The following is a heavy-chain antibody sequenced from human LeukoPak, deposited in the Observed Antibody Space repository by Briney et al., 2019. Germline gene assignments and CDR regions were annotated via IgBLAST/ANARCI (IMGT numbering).Heavy chain of an antibody. CDR3: ARDPLLWFGEVYGMDV. D-gene: IGHD3-10*01. V-gene: IGHV3-33*01. CDR2: IWYDGSNK. J-gene: IGHJ6*02. Sequence: GGSLRLSCAASVFTFSSYGMHWVRQAPGKGLEWVAVIWYDGSNKYYADSVKGRFPISRDNSKNTLYLQMNSLRAEDTAVYCCARDPLLWFGEVYGMDVWGQGTTVTVSS. CDR1: VFTFSSYG.